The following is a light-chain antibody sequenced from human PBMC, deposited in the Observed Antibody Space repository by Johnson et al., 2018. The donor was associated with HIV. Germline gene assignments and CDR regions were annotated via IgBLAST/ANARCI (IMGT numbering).Light chain of an antibody. V-gene: IGLV1-51*02. Sequence: QSVLTQPPSVSAAPGQKVTISCSGSSYNIGNNYVSWYQHLPGTAPKLLIYENTKRPSGVPDRFSGSKSGSSATLGITGLQTGDEADYYCGTWDSSLRGVFGTGTKVTVL. CDR2: ENT. J-gene: IGLJ1*01. CDR3: GTWDSSLRGV. CDR1: SYNIGNNY.